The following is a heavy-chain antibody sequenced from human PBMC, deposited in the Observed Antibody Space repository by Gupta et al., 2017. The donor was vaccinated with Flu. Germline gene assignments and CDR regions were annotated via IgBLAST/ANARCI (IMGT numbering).Heavy chain of an antibody. V-gene: IGHV1-18*01. CDR2: IAPYNGDT. Sequence: QVQLVQSGSEVQKPGASVKVSCKVSGYTFTSYGLSWVRPAPGQGLEWLGWIAPYNGDTTFAQEFQGRVTMTTDTSTKTAYLELRSLRSDDTAVYYCARDPGYYDSSGYYYAVFDYWGQGTLVTVSS. CDR1: GYTFTSYG. J-gene: IGHJ4*02. D-gene: IGHD3-22*01. CDR3: ARDPGYYDSSGYYYAVFDY.